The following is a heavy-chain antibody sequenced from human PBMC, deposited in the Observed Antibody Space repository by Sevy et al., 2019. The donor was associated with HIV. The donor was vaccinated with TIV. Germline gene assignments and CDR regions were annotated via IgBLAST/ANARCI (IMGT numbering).Heavy chain of an antibody. J-gene: IGHJ3*02. D-gene: IGHD3-10*01. Sequence: SETLSLTCAVSGYSISSGYYWGWIRQPPGKGLEWIGSIYHSGTTYYNPSLKSRVTISVDTSKNQFSLKLSLGTAADTAVYYCARDMVRGGDAFDIWGQGTMVTVSS. CDR3: ARDMVRGGDAFDI. CDR1: GYSISSGYY. V-gene: IGHV4-38-2*02. CDR2: IYHSGTT.